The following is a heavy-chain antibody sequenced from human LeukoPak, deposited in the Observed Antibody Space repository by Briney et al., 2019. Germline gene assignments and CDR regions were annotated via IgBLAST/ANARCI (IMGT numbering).Heavy chain of an antibody. CDR2: ISSSGSTI. J-gene: IGHJ4*02. Sequence: HPGGSLRLSCAASGFTFSSYSMNWVRQAPGKGLEWVSYISSSGSTIYYADSVKGRFTISRDNAKNSLYLQMNSLRAEDTAVYYCARGLADWEWELPDYYFDYWGQGTLVTVSS. D-gene: IGHD1-26*01. CDR1: GFTFSSYS. V-gene: IGHV3-48*04. CDR3: ARGLADWEWELPDYYFDY.